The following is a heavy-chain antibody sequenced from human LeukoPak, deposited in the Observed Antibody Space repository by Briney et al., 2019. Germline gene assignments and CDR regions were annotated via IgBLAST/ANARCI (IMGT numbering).Heavy chain of an antibody. Sequence: GGSLRVSCAGSGFTFSSYWMSWVRQAPGKGLEWVATMRQDGSETYYVDSVKGRFTISRDNAKNSVYLQMNSLRAEDTAVYYCARYVLTARFDYWGQGTLVTVSS. CDR1: GFTFSSYW. CDR2: MRQDGSET. J-gene: IGHJ4*02. D-gene: IGHD6-6*01. V-gene: IGHV3-7*01. CDR3: ARYVLTARFDY.